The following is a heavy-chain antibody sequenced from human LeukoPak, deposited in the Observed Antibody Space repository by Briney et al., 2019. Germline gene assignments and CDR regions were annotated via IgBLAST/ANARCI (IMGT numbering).Heavy chain of an antibody. J-gene: IGHJ4*02. CDR2: IWYDGSNK. V-gene: IGHV3-33*08. CDR1: GGSISSYY. CDR3: ARDQGYFDY. Sequence: LSLTCTVSGGSISSYYWSWIRQPPGKGLEWVAVIWYDGSNKYYADSVKGRFTISRDNSKNTLYLQMNSLRAEDTAVYYCARDQGYFDYWGQGTLVTVSS.